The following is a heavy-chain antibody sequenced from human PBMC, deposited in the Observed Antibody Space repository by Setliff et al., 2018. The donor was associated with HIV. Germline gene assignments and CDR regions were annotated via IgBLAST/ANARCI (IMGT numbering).Heavy chain of an antibody. V-gene: IGHV3-53*05. CDR2: IYRDGAT. D-gene: IGHD6-13*01. CDR3: ARDRGLGSSSPGRYYYVDV. Sequence: GGSLRLSCAASGFTVSDNYMSWVRQAPGKGLEWVSVIYRDGATYYADSVKGRFTISRDNSKSTMYLQVDSLTAEDTAVYYCARDRGLGSSSPGRYYYVDVWGKGTTVTVSS. J-gene: IGHJ6*03. CDR1: GFTVSDNY.